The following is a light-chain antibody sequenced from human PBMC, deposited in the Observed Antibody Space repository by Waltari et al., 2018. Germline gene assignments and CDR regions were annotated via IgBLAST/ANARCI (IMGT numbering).Light chain of an antibody. V-gene: IGLV2-23*02. CDR1: SSDVGNYNL. CDR3: GSYAGRSSSV. Sequence: QSALTQTATVSGSPGQSITISCTGTSSDVGNYNLVSWYQQHPGKAPKLIIYDVNKRPAGVSHRVSGSKSGNTAALTVSGLQAADEADYYCGSYAGRSSSVFGGGTRLAVL. J-gene: IGLJ3*02. CDR2: DVN.